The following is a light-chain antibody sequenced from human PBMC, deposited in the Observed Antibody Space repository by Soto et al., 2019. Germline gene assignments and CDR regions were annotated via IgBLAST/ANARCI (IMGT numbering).Light chain of an antibody. CDR2: EGS. J-gene: IGLJ1*01. CDR1: SSDVGSYNL. Sequence: QSVLTRPASVSGSPGQSITISCTGNSSDVGSYNLVSWYQQHPGKAPKLMIYEGSKRPSGVSNRFSGSKSGNTASLTISGLQADDEADYYCCSYAGSSIFYVFGTGTKVTVL. CDR3: CSYAGSSIFYV. V-gene: IGLV2-23*01.